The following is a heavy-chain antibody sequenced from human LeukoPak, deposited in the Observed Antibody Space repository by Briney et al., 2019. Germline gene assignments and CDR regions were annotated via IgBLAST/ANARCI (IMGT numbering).Heavy chain of an antibody. Sequence: QAGGSLRLSCAASGFTFSSYAMSWVRQAPGKGLEWVANIKQDGSEKLYVDSVKGRFAISRDNAKNSLYLQMNSLRVEDTAVYYCANIRGGWGQGTLVTVSS. CDR2: IKQDGSEK. V-gene: IGHV3-7*03. CDR1: GFTFSSYA. CDR3: ANIRGG. D-gene: IGHD3-16*01. J-gene: IGHJ4*02.